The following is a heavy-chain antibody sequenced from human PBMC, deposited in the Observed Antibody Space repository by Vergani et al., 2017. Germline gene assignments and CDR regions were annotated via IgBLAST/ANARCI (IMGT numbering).Heavy chain of an antibody. CDR1: GFTFSSYA. J-gene: IGHJ4*02. CDR2: ISYAGSNK. V-gene: IGHV3-30*04. D-gene: IGHD4-11*01. CDR3: ARYTVTSSRYLDY. Sequence: QVQLVESGGGVVQPGRSLRLSCAASGFTFSSYAMHWVRQAPGKGLEWVAVISYAGSNKFYADSVKGRFNIFRDNSRSTLYLLINSLRGEATAVYYCARYTVTSSRYLDYWAQGTLVTVPS.